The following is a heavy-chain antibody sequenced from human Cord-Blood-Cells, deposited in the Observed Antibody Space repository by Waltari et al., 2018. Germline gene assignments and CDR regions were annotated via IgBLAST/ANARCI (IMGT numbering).Heavy chain of an antibody. CDR2: ISGSGGST. CDR1: GFTFSSYA. Sequence: EVQLLESGGGLVQPGGSLRLSCAASGFTFSSYAMRWVRQAPGKGLEWVSAISGSGGSTYYADSVKGRFTNSQNNSKDTLYLQMNNLRAEDTAVYYCAKINGDLDYWGQGTLVTVSS. CDR3: AKINGDLDY. V-gene: IGHV3-23*01. J-gene: IGHJ4*02. D-gene: IGHD4-17*01.